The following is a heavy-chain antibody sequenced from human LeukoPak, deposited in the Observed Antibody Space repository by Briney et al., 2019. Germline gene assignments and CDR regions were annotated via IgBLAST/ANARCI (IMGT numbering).Heavy chain of an antibody. CDR1: GFIFSGYS. Sequence: GGSLRLSCAASGFIFSGYSMNWVRQAPGKGLEWVSSISETSSHISYADSVKGRFTISRDNAKNSLYVQLGSLRVDDTAVYYCARGVVPAAFDYWGQGTLVTVSS. V-gene: IGHV3-21*01. CDR2: ISETSSHI. D-gene: IGHD2-2*01. J-gene: IGHJ4*02. CDR3: ARGVVPAAFDY.